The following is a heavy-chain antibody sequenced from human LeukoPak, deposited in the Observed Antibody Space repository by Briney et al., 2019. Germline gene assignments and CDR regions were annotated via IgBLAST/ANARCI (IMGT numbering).Heavy chain of an antibody. J-gene: IGHJ4*02. CDR3: TQSNY. CDR2: IRSKADNYAT. CDR1: GFTFSGSP. V-gene: IGHV3-73*01. Sequence: GGSLRLSCAASGFTFSGSPILWVRQASGKGLEWVGRIRSKADNYATAYAASVQGRCTIPRGDSKSTAYLQLNSLKTEDTAVYYCTQSNYWGQGALVTVSS.